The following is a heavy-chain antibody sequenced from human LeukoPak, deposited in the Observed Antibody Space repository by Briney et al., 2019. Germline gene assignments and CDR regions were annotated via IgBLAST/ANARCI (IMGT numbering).Heavy chain of an antibody. V-gene: IGHV4-59*08. CDR3: ARAVSGRFPY. D-gene: IGHD6-19*01. CDR2: IYYSGST. J-gene: IGHJ4*02. CDR1: GGSMSPYH. Sequence: SETLSLTCTVSGGSMSPYHWGWIRQPPGKGLEWTGYIYYSGSTNYNPSLNSRVTISVDTSKNQFSLRLSSVTAADTAIYYCARAVSGRFPYWGQGTLVTVSS.